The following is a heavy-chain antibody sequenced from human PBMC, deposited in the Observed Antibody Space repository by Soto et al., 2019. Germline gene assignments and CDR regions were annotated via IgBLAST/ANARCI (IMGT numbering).Heavy chain of an antibody. J-gene: IGHJ6*03. CDR1: GFTFSSYG. CDR2: IWYDGSNK. Sequence: GGSLRLSCAASGFTFSSYGMHWVRQAPGKGLEWVAVIWYDGSNKYYADSVKGRFTISRDNSKNTLYLQMNSLRAEDTAVYYCARGVGYCSGGSCYPRDYYYYMDVWGKGTTVTVSS. D-gene: IGHD2-15*01. V-gene: IGHV3-33*01. CDR3: ARGVGYCSGGSCYPRDYYYYMDV.